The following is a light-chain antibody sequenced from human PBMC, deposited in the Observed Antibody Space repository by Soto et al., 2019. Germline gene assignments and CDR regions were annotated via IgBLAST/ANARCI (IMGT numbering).Light chain of an antibody. V-gene: IGLV4-69*01. Sequence: QSVLTQSPYASASRGASVKLTCTLSRGHSNYAIAWHQQQSEKGPRYLMKLNSDGSHSKGDGIPDRFSGSSSGAERYLTISSLQSEDEADYYCQTWGSGIVVFGGGTQLTAL. CDR1: RGHSNYA. J-gene: IGLJ2*01. CDR3: QTWGSGIVV. CDR2: LNSDGSH.